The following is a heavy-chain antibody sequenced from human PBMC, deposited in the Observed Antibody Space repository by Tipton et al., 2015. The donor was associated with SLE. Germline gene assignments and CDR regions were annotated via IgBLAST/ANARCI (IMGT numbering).Heavy chain of an antibody. Sequence: TLSLTCSVSGASMNGRYWSWIRQPPGKGLEWIGYIHYSGVTSYNPSLQSRVTISIDTSKNQFSLKLSSVTAADTAVYYCARGSRYYDSSGYHWYLDLWGRGTLVTVSS. CDR3: ARGSRYYDSSGYHWYLDL. D-gene: IGHD3-22*01. V-gene: IGHV4-59*11. J-gene: IGHJ2*01. CDR2: IHYSGVT. CDR1: GASMNGRY.